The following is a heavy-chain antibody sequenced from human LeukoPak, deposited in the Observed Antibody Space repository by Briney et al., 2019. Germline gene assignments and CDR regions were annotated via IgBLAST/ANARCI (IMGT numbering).Heavy chain of an antibody. CDR3: ARSPPGDSSGYYYDELDY. Sequence: SSETLSLTCAVYGGSFSDYYWSWIRQPPGKGLEWIGEINHSVSINNNPSLKSRVTISVDTSKNQFSLKLSSVTAADTAVYYCARSPPGDSSGYYYDELDYWGQGTLVTVSS. J-gene: IGHJ4*02. CDR2: INHSVSI. CDR1: GGSFSDYY. D-gene: IGHD3-22*01. V-gene: IGHV4-34*01.